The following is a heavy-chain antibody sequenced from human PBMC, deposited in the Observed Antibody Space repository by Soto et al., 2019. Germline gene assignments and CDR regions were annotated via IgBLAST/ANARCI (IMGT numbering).Heavy chain of an antibody. D-gene: IGHD3-10*01. CDR2: ISANNGKT. J-gene: IGHJ2*01. V-gene: IGHV1-18*01. Sequence: QVQLVQSGAEVKKPGASVKVSCKASGYTFTNYGISWARQAPGQGLEWMGWISANNGKTNYAQNVQGRVTMTTDTSTTTAYMELRSLRSNDTAISYCARDPDYYCSGSYFDLWGRGTLVTVSS. CDR3: ARDPDYYCSGSYFDL. CDR1: GYTFTNYG.